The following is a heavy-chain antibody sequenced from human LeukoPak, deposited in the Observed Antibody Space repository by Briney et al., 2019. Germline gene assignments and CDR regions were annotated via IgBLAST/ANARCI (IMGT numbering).Heavy chain of an antibody. CDR1: GYSISTGYY. CDR3: ARARNWFES. Sequence: SETLSLTCTVSGYSISTGYYWGWIRQPPGKGLEWIGSIFHSGSTHYNPSLKSRVTISVDTSNNQFSLKVNSVTAADTAVYYCARARNWFESWGQGTLVTVSS. V-gene: IGHV4-38-2*02. J-gene: IGHJ5*01. CDR2: IFHSGST.